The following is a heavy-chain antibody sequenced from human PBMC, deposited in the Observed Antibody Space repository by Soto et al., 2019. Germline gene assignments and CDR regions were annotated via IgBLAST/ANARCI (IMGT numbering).Heavy chain of an antibody. CDR3: ARTNWNANWFDP. Sequence: SETLSLTCTVSGGSVSIYYWNWIRQPPGKGLEWIGYVYYSGSATYKPSLKSRVTISVDTAKDQFSLKLRSVTAADTAVYYCARTNWNANWFDPWGQGTLVTVSS. CDR2: VYYSGSA. J-gene: IGHJ5*02. V-gene: IGHV4-59*02. D-gene: IGHD1-20*01. CDR1: GGSVSIYY.